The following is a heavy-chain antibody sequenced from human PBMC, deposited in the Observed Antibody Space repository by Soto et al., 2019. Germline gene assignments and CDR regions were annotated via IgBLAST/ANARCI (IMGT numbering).Heavy chain of an antibody. J-gene: IGHJ6*02. CDR1: GFTFSNAW. CDR2: IKSKTDGGTT. V-gene: IGHV3-15*01. CDR3: TTGTSGAYYYYYYGMDV. D-gene: IGHD2-8*02. Sequence: GGSLRLSCAASGFTFSNAWMSWVRQAPGKGLEWVGRIKSKTDGGTTDYAAPVKGRFTISRDDSKNTLYLQMNSLKTEDTAVYYCTTGTSGAYYYYYYGMDVWGQGTTVTVSS.